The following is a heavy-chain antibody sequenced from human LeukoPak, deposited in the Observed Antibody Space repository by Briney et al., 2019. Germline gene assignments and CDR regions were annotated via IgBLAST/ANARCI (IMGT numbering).Heavy chain of an antibody. V-gene: IGHV3-23*01. CDR2: ISGSGGST. Sequence: GGSLRLSCAASGFTFSSYAMSWVRQAPGKGLEWVSAISGSGGSTYYADSVKGRFTISRDNSKNTLYLQMNSLSAEDTAVYYCAKDRAGAVAGYLDYWGQGTLVTVSS. CDR3: AKDRAGAVAGYLDY. D-gene: IGHD6-19*01. J-gene: IGHJ4*02. CDR1: GFTFSSYA.